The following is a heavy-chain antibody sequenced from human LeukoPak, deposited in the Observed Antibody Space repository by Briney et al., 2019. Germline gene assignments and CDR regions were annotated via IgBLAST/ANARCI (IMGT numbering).Heavy chain of an antibody. D-gene: IGHD2-21*02. V-gene: IGHV4-61*01. CDR2: IYYSGST. J-gene: IGHJ4*02. Sequence: SETLSLTCNVFGYSISTAYSWGWIRQPPGKGLEWIGYIYYSGSTNYNPSLKSRVTISVDTSKNQFSLKLSSVTAADTAVYYCAREAYCGGDCYSGFDYWGQGTLVTVSS. CDR3: AREAYCGGDCYSGFDY. CDR1: GYSISTAYS.